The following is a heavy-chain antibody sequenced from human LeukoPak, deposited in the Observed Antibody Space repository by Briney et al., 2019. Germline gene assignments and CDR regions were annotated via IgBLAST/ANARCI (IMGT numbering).Heavy chain of an antibody. CDR2: IYYGGKT. J-gene: IGHJ4*02. D-gene: IGHD3-3*01. CDR1: GVSISSGSYY. Sequence: SQTLSLTCTVSGVSISSGSYYWTWIRQHPGKGLEWIGYIYYGGKTHYNPSLRSRVTISADTSKNHLSVNLTSVTGADTALYYCASLPRITISGVVDYWGQGTLVIVSS. V-gene: IGHV4-31*03. CDR3: ASLPRITISGVVDY.